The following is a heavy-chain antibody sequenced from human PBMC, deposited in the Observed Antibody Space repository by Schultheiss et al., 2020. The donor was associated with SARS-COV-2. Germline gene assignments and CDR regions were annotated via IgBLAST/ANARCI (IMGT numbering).Heavy chain of an antibody. CDR1: GGSISSSSYY. CDR3: ARQGFGELPVWWNYYYGMDV. Sequence: SETLSLTCTVSGGSISSSSYYWDWIRQPPGKGLEWIGTIYYSERTFYNPSLKSRVTISADKSKNQFSLKLSSVTAADTAVYYCARQGFGELPVWWNYYYGMDVWGQGTMVTVSS. J-gene: IGHJ6*02. V-gene: IGHV4-39*01. D-gene: IGHD3-10*01. CDR2: IYYSERT.